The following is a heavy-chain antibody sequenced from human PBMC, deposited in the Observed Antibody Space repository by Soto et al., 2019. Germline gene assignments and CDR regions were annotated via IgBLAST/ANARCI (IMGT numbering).Heavy chain of an antibody. V-gene: IGHV4-59*12. D-gene: IGHD6-6*01. CDR3: PSEIAYSSSSSYWFDP. Sequence: PSETLSLTCTVSGGAISTYYWSWIRQAPGKGLEWIGYIFYNGNTNYNPSLKSRVTMSVDTSKNQFSLKMSSVSAADTAVYSCPSEIAYSSSSSYWFDPWGQGTQVTVSS. J-gene: IGHJ5*02. CDR1: GGAISTYY. CDR2: IFYNGNT.